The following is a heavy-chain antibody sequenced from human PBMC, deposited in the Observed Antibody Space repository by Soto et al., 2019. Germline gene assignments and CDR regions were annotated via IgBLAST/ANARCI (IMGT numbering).Heavy chain of an antibody. D-gene: IGHD4-4*01. Sequence: GGSLRLSCAASGFTFSSYAMSWVRHAAGKGLEWVSAISGSGGSTYYADSVNGRFTLSRDNSKNTLYLQMNSLRAEDTAVYYCAKGQDSNYYYGMDVWGQGTTVTVSS. J-gene: IGHJ6*02. V-gene: IGHV3-23*01. CDR2: ISGSGGST. CDR1: GFTFSSYA. CDR3: AKGQDSNYYYGMDV.